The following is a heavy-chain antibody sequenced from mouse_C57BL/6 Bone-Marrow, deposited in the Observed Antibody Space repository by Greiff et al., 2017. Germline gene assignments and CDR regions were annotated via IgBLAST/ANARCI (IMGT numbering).Heavy chain of an antibody. CDR2: IDPGSGST. Sequence: QVQLQQPGAELVKPGASVKMSCKASGYTFTSYWITWVKQRPGQGLEWIGDIDPGSGSTNYNEKFKSKSTLTVDTTSSTAYMQLSSLTSEDSAVYYCEREYGYNGYWGQGTTLTVSS. J-gene: IGHJ2*01. D-gene: IGHD2-2*01. CDR3: EREYGYNGY. CDR1: GYTFTSYW. V-gene: IGHV1-55*01.